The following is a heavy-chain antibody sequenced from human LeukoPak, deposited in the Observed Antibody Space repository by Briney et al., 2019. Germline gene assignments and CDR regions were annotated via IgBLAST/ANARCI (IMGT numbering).Heavy chain of an antibody. CDR2: INPSGGST. CDR3: ARATTVEMATGDAFDI. V-gene: IGHV1-46*01. Sequence: ASVKVSCKASGYTFTSYYMHWVRQAPGQGLEWMGIINPSGGSTSYAQKFQGRVTMTRDTSTSTVYMELSSLRSGDTAVYYCARATTVEMATGDAFDIWGQGTMVTVSS. CDR1: GYTFTSYY. D-gene: IGHD5-24*01. J-gene: IGHJ3*02.